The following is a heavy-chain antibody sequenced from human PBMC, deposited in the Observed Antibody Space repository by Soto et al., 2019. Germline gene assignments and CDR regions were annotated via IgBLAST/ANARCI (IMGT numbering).Heavy chain of an antibody. CDR1: GGSFSGYY. D-gene: IGHD2-2*02. J-gene: IGHJ6*02. Sequence: ETLSLTCAVYGGSFSGYYWSWIRQPPGKGLEWIGEINHSGSTNYNPSLKSRVTISVDTSKNQFSLKLSSVTAADTAVYYCARGGAVVPAAIPAGSDYYYGMDVWGQGTTVTVSS. V-gene: IGHV4-34*01. CDR2: INHSGST. CDR3: ARGGAVVPAAIPAGSDYYYGMDV.